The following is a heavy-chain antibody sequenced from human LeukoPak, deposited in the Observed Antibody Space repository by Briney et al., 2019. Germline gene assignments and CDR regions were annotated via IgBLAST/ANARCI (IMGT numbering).Heavy chain of an antibody. V-gene: IGHV3-7*01. CDR1: RFTFSSYW. CDR2: IKQDGSEK. Sequence: GGSLRLSCAASRFTFSSYWMSWVRQAPGKGLEWVANIKQDGSEKYYVDSVKGRFTISRDNAKNSLYLQMNSLRAEDTAVYYCARGQWLVRGTRFDYWGQGTLVTVSS. CDR3: ARGQWLVRGTRFDY. J-gene: IGHJ4*02. D-gene: IGHD6-19*01.